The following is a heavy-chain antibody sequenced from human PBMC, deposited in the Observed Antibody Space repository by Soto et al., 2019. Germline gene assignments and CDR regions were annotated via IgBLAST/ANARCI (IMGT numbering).Heavy chain of an antibody. J-gene: IGHJ4*02. CDR1: GFTFSSYG. CDR3: ARAQSPGYDYIWGSYRYALSALDY. Sequence: PGGSLRLSCAASGFTFSSYGMHWVRQAPGKGLEWVAVIWYDGSNKYYADSVKGRFTISRDNSKNTLYLQMNSLRAEDTAVYYCARAQSPGYDYIWGSYRYALSALDYWGQGTLVTVSS. D-gene: IGHD3-16*02. V-gene: IGHV3-33*01. CDR2: IWYDGSNK.